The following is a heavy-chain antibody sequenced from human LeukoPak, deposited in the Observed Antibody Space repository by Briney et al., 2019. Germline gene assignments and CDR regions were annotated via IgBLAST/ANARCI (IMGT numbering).Heavy chain of an antibody. D-gene: IGHD2-2*02. CDR2: ISYDGSNK. CDR3: ARDHCSSTSCYIRFFDY. CDR1: GFTFSSYA. V-gene: IGHV3-30-3*01. Sequence: PGRSLRLSCAASGFTFSSYAMHWVRQAPGKGLEWEAVISYDGSNKYYADSVKGRFTISRDNSKNTLYLQMNSLRAEDTAVYYCARDHCSSTSCYIRFFDYWGQGTLVTVSS. J-gene: IGHJ4*02.